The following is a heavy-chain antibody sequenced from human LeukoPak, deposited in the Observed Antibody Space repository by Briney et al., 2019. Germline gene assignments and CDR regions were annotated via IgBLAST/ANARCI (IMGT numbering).Heavy chain of an antibody. CDR3: ARDRHISASVYWNWFDP. CDR1: GFTFDDYA. Sequence: GGSLRLSCAASGFTFDDYAMHWVRHAPGKGLEWVSGISWNSGSIGYADSVKGRFTVSRDNAKNLLDPQMNSLRVEDTAVYYCARDRHISASVYWNWFDPWGRGTLVTVSS. CDR2: ISWNSGSI. J-gene: IGHJ5*02. V-gene: IGHV3-9*01. D-gene: IGHD6-6*01.